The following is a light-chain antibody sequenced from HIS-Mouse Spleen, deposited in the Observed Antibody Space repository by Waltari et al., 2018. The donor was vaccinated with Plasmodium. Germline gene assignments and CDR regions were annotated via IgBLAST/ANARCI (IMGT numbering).Light chain of an antibody. CDR1: SSDVGGYNS. Sequence: QSALTQPASVSGSPGQSITISCTGTSSDVGGYNSVSWYQQHPGKAPKLMIYEVSKRPPVVSYRFSGSKSGNAASLTISGLQAEDGADYYCSSYTSSSTWVFGGGTKLTVL. J-gene: IGLJ3*02. CDR2: EVS. V-gene: IGLV2-14*01. CDR3: SSYTSSSTWV.